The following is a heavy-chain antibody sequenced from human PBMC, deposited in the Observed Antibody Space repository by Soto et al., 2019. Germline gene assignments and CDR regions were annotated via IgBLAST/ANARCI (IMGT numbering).Heavy chain of an antibody. D-gene: IGHD3-10*01. CDR3: ARASITMVRGVHDY. CDR1: GFTFSSYA. V-gene: IGHV3-30-3*01. Sequence: HPGGSLRLSCAASGFTFSSYAMHWVRQAPGKGLEWVAVISYDGSNKYYADSVKGRFTISRDNSKNTLYLQMNSLRAEDTAVYYCARASITMVRGVHDYWGQGTLVTVSS. CDR2: ISYDGSNK. J-gene: IGHJ4*02.